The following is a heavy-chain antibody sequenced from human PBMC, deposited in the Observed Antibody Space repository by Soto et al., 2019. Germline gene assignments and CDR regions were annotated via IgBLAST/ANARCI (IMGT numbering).Heavy chain of an antibody. Sequence: PSETLSLTCTVSGGSISSSSYYWGWIRQPPGKGLEWIGSIYYSGSTYYNPSLKSRVTISVDTSKNQFSLKLSSVTAADTAVYYCARHSDGSGSYYNSNWFDPWGQGTLVTVSS. CDR2: IYYSGST. V-gene: IGHV4-39*01. CDR3: ARHSDGSGSYYNSNWFDP. CDR1: GGSISSSSYY. D-gene: IGHD3-10*01. J-gene: IGHJ5*02.